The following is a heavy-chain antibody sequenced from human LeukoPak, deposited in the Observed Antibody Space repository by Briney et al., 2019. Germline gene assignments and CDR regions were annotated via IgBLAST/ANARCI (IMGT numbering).Heavy chain of an antibody. CDR1: GFTFSDYY. CDR2: ISSSGSTI. J-gene: IGHJ4*02. D-gene: IGHD3-22*01. Sequence: PGGSLRLSCAASGFTFSDYYMSWIRQAPGKGLEWVSYISSSGSTIYYADSVKGRFTISRDNAKNSLYLQMNSLRAADTAVYYCARDEYYYDSSTGFDYWGQGTLVTVSS. CDR3: ARDEYYYDSSTGFDY. V-gene: IGHV3-11*04.